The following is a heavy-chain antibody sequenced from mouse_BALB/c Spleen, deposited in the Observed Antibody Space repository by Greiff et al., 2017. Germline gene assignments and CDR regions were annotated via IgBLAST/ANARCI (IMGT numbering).Heavy chain of an antibody. CDR3: ARRGGYLDY. V-gene: IGHV3-1*02. CDR1: GYSITSGYS. Sequence: EVKLLESGPDLVNPSQSLSLTCTVTGYSITSGYSWPWIRQFPGNKLEWMGYIHYSGSTNYNPSLKSRISITRDTSKNQFFLQLNSVTTEDTATYYCARRGGYLDYGGQGTTLTVSS. J-gene: IGHJ2*01. CDR2: IHYSGST.